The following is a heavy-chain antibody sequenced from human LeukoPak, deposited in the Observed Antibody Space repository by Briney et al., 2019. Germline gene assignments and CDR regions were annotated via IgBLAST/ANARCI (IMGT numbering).Heavy chain of an antibody. J-gene: IGHJ2*01. CDR2: IDYSGRT. Sequence: SETLSLTCTVSGFSISSSSYYWGWIRQPPGKGLEWIVRIDYSGRTYYNPSLKSRVTISVDTSKNQFSLKLSSVTAADTAVYYCARPHSSGWTVDWYFDLWGRGTLVTVSS. D-gene: IGHD6-19*01. CDR3: ARPHSSGWTVDWYFDL. V-gene: IGHV4-39*01. CDR1: GFSISSSSYY.